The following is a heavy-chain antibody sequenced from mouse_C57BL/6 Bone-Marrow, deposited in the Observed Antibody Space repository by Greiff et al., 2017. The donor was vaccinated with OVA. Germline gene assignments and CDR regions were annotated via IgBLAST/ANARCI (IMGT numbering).Heavy chain of an antibody. CDR1: GYTFTDYN. Sequence: DVQLQESGPELVKPGASVKMSCKASGYTFTDYNMHWVKQSHGKSLEWIGYINPNNGGTSYNQKFKGKATLTVNKSSSTAYMELRSLTSEDSAVYYCALLLVFYFDYWGQGTTLTVSS. CDR3: ALLLVFYFDY. D-gene: IGHD1-1*01. V-gene: IGHV1-22*01. J-gene: IGHJ2*01. CDR2: INPNNGGT.